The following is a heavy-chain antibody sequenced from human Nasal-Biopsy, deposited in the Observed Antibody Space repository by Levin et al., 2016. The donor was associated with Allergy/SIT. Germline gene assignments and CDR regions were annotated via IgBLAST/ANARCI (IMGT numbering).Heavy chain of an antibody. V-gene: IGHV4/OR15-8*02. CDR1: GGSIINPNW. D-gene: IGHD5/OR15-5a*01. Sequence: SETLSLTCTISGGSIINPNWWSWVRQAPGKGLEWIGEIYYSGSTNYNPSLKGRVTISIPRPKNQFSLELRSVTAADTAVYYCVRDAARVLHYLVYWGQGILVTVSS. J-gene: IGHJ4*02. CDR2: IYYSGST. CDR3: VRDAARVLHYLVY.